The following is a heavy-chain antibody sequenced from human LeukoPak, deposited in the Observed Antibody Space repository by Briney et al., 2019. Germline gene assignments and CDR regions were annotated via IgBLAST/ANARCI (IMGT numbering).Heavy chain of an antibody. CDR3: ARDILTGFDDY. J-gene: IGHJ4*02. CDR2: INPNSGGT. D-gene: IGHD3-9*01. V-gene: IGHV1-2*06. CDR1: GYTFTGYY. Sequence: ASVKVSCKASGYTFTGYYMHWVRQAPGQGLEWMGRINPNSGGTNYVQKFQGRVTMTRDTSISTAYMELSRLRSDDTAVYYCARDILTGFDDYWGQGTLVTVSS.